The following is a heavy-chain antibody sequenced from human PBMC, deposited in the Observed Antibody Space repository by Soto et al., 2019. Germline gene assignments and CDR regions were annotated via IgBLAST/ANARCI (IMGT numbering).Heavy chain of an antibody. D-gene: IGHD3-22*01. Sequence: QVHLVQSGAEVKKPGSSVRVSCKASGGTLRTFPISGVRQAPGRGLEWMGGIIPILRTQNYAPKFQGRVTINVDESTSTAYMELSSLSSEATAMYFCARDRSSENYRLSWIDALDLWGQGTMVTVSS. CDR1: GGTLRTFP. CDR2: IIPILRTQ. V-gene: IGHV1-69*01. CDR3: ARDRSSENYRLSWIDALDL. J-gene: IGHJ3*01.